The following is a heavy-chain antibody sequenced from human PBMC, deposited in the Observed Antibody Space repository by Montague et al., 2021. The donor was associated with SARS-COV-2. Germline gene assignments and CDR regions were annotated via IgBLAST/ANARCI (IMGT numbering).Heavy chain of an antibody. Sequence: SETLSLTCAVYGGSFSGYYWSWIRQPPGKGLEWIGEINHSGSTNYNPSLKSRVTISVDTSKNQFSLKLSSVTAADTAVYYCTREGYQVLWSDYYYYGTDVWGQGTTVTVPS. J-gene: IGHJ6*02. CDR2: INHSGST. CDR3: TREGYQVLWSDYYYYGTDV. V-gene: IGHV4-34*01. D-gene: IGHD2-2*01. CDR1: GGSFSGYY.